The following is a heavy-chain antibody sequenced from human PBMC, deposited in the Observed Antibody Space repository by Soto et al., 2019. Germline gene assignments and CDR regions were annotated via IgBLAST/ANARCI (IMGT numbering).Heavy chain of an antibody. J-gene: IGHJ6*02. Sequence: GGSLRLSCAASGFTFSSYAMHWVRQAPGKGLEWVAVISYDGSNKYYADSVKGRFTISRDNSKNTLYLQMNSLRAEDTAVYYCARDGNRNDYGVFYYYGMDVWGQGTTVTVSS. D-gene: IGHD4-17*01. CDR3: ARDGNRNDYGVFYYYGMDV. V-gene: IGHV3-30-3*01. CDR1: GFTFSSYA. CDR2: ISYDGSNK.